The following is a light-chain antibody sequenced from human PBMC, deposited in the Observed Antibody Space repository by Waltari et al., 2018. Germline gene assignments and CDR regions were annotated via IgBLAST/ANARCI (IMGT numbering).Light chain of an antibody. CDR3: SSYTSSSTLRV. Sequence: QSALTQPASVSGSPGQSITISCTGTSSDVGGYNYVSWYQQNPGKAPKLMIYDVSNRPSGVSNRCSGSKSGNTASLTSSGLQAEDEADYYCSSYTSSSTLRVFGGGTKLTVL. V-gene: IGLV2-14*01. CDR2: DVS. CDR1: SSDVGGYNY. J-gene: IGLJ3*02.